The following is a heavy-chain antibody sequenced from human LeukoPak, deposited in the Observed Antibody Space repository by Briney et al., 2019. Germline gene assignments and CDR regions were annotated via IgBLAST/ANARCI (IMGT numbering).Heavy chain of an antibody. CDR2: ISGSGGST. CDR3: AKAPSDYGDYYLLGFGMDV. CDR1: GFTFSSYA. V-gene: IGHV3-23*01. D-gene: IGHD4-17*01. J-gene: IGHJ6*02. Sequence: GGSLRLSCAASGFTFSSYAMSRVRQAPGKGLEWVSAISGSGGSTYYADSVKGRFTISRDNSKNTLYLQMNSLRAEDTAVYYCAKAPSDYGDYYLLGFGMDVWGQGTTVTVSS.